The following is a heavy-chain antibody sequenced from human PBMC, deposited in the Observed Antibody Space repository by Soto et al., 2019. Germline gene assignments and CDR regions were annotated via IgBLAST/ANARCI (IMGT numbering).Heavy chain of an antibody. D-gene: IGHD4-17*01. CDR1: GGSFSGYY. CDR3: ARGHRRRMYYGDYVSEYFQH. V-gene: IGHV4-34*01. Sequence: PSETLSLTCAVYGGSFSGYYWSWIRQPPGKGLEWIGEINHSGSTNYNPSLKSRVTISVDTSKNQFSLKLSSVTAADTAVYYCARGHRRRMYYGDYVSEYFQHWGQGTLVTVSS. CDR2: INHSGST. J-gene: IGHJ1*01.